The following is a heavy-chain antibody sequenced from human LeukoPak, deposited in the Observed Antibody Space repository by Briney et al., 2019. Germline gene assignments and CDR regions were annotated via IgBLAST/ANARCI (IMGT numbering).Heavy chain of an antibody. J-gene: IGHJ4*02. Sequence: PSGTLSLTCAVSGDSICSSNWWSWVRQPPGKGLEWIGEIYHSGSTNYNPSLRSRVTISVDKSKNQFSLKLSSVTAADTAVYYCARFGSGWYGFDYWGQGTLVSVSS. D-gene: IGHD6-19*01. CDR2: IYHSGST. CDR1: GDSICSSNW. V-gene: IGHV4-4*02. CDR3: ARFGSGWYGFDY.